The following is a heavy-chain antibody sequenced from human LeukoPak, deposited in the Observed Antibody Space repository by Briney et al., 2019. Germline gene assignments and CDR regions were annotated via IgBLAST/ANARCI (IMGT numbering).Heavy chain of an antibody. CDR3: TTGLVGLCSSTGCYDNWLDP. Sequence: GGSLRLSCAASGFTFSDDYMTWVRQAPGQGLEWVGRIKSKTDGGTIDYAAPVKGRFTISRDDSKDTLYLQMNSLKTEDTAVYYCTTGLVGLCSSTGCYDNWLDPWGQGTLVTVSS. CDR2: IKSKTDGGTI. J-gene: IGHJ5*02. D-gene: IGHD2-2*01. CDR1: GFTFSDDY. V-gene: IGHV3-15*01.